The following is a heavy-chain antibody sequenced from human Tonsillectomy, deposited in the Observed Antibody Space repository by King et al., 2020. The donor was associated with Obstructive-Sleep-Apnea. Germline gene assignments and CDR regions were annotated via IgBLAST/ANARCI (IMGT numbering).Heavy chain of an antibody. CDR3: ARHRTARVAAAGNHYFDC. V-gene: IGHV1-69*10. CDR2: IIPILGIA. J-gene: IGHJ4*02. D-gene: IGHD6-13*01. Sequence: QLVQSGAEVKKPGSSVKVSCKASGGTFSSYAISWVRQAPGQGLEWMGGIIPILGIANYAQRFQGRVTITADKSTSTAYMELSSLRSEDTAVYYCARHRTARVAAAGNHYFDCWGQGTLVTVSS. CDR1: GGTFSSYA.